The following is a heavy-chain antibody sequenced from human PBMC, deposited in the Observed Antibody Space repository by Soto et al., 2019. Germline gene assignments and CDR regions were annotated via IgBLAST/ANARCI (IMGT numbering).Heavy chain of an antibody. Sequence: EVQLVESGGGLVEPGGSLRLSCAASGFTFSASWMGWVRQAPGKGLEYVGRIGTKPGGGPTDYTAPVQGRFTVSRDDSRNALYLQLQSLKTEDTAVSFCITSGGGHWGQGALVIVSS. CDR3: ITSGGGH. D-gene: IGHD1-26*01. CDR2: IGTKPGGGPT. J-gene: IGHJ4*02. V-gene: IGHV3-15*04. CDR1: GFTFSASW.